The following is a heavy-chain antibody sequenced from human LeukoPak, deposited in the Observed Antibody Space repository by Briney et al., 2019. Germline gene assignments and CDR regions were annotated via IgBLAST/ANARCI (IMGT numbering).Heavy chain of an antibody. D-gene: IGHD3-10*01. CDR3: ALYYYGSGSYPTFDY. V-gene: IGHV4-30-2*01. CDR1: GGPISSGGYY. J-gene: IGHJ4*02. CDR2: IYHSGST. Sequence: SETLSLTCTVSGGPISSGGYYWSWIRQPPGKGLEWIGYIYHSGSTYYNPSLKSRVTISVDRSKNQFSLKLSSVTAADTAVYYCALYYYGSGSYPTFDYWGQGTLVTVSS.